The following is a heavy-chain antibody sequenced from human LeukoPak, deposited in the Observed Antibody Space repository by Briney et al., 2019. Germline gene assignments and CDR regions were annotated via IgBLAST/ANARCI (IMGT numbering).Heavy chain of an antibody. CDR3: ATYTHWVAGDV. D-gene: IGHD3-16*01. CDR1: GFTFSKSW. V-gene: IGHV3-7*01. CDR2: MNEDGSER. Sequence: GGSLRLSCAASGFTFSKSWMSWVRQAPGKELEWVANMNEDGSERDYVDSVKGRFTISRDNARKSLYLQMSSLRAEDTAVYYCATYTHWVAGDVWGQGTTVTVSS. J-gene: IGHJ6*02.